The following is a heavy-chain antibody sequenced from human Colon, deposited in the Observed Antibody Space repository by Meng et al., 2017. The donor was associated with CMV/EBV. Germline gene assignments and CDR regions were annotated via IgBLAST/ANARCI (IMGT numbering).Heavy chain of an antibody. V-gene: IGHV5-51*01. CDR2: IYPPDSDT. J-gene: IGHJ2*01. D-gene: IGHD1-1*01. CDR1: GYSFTNSW. CDR3: ARPNNYNSHWYFGL. Sequence: GGSLRLSCKGSGYSFTNSWLGWVRQMPGKGLEWMGMIYPPDSDTRYSPSFQGQVTLSVDKSISTAYLQWNSLKASDTAIYYCARPNNYNSHWYFGLWGRGTLVTVSS.